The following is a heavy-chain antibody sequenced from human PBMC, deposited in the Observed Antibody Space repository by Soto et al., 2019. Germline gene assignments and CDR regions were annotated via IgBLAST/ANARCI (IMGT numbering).Heavy chain of an antibody. D-gene: IGHD3-10*01. V-gene: IGHV3-30-3*01. CDR1: GFTFSIYA. CDR2: IAYDGSNK. J-gene: IGHJ5*02. CDR3: AREYSGGWFAP. Sequence: QVQLVESGGGVVQPGRSLRLSCAASGFTFSIYAMHWVRQAPGKGLEWVAVIAYDGSNKYYADSVKGRFTISRDNSKNKVYLQINRLRAEGSAVRYCAREYSGGWFAPWGQGTLVNVAS.